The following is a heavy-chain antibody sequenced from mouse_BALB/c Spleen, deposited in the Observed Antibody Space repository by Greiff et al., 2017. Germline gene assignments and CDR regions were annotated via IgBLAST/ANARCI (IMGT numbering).Heavy chain of an antibody. Sequence: LMESGAELARPGASVKMSCKASGYTFTSYTMHWVKQRPGQGLEWIGYINPSSGYTNYNQKFKDKATLTADKSSSTAYMQLSSLTSEDSAVYYCARWLRQYYFDYWGQGTTLTVSS. CDR1: GYTFTSYT. J-gene: IGHJ2*01. V-gene: IGHV1-4*01. CDR3: ARWLRQYYFDY. D-gene: IGHD2-2*01. CDR2: INPSSGYT.